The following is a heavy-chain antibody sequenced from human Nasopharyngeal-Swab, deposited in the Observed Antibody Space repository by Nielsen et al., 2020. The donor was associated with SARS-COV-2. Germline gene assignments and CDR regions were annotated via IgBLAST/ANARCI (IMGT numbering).Heavy chain of an antibody. V-gene: IGHV1-3*01. D-gene: IGHD6-19*01. Sequence: ASVKVSCKASGYTFTGYYMHWVRQAPGQRLEWMGWINAGNGNTKYSQKFQGRVTITRDTSASTAYMELSSLRSEDTAVYYCARDSSGWYGVFDYWGQGTLVTVSS. CDR1: GYTFTGYY. CDR2: INAGNGNT. J-gene: IGHJ4*02. CDR3: ARDSSGWYGVFDY.